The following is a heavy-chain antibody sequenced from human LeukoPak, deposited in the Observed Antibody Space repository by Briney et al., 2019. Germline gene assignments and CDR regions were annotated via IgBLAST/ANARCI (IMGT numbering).Heavy chain of an antibody. Sequence: PGGSLRLSCAASGFTFSSYWMSWVRQAPGKGLEWVANIKQDGSEKYYVDSVKGRFTISRDNAKNSLYLQMNSLRAEDTAVYYCARDHPHYDFWSGYYTGYYYYMDVWGKGTTVTVSS. CDR2: IKQDGSEK. CDR3: ARDHPHYDFWSGYYTGYYYYMDV. V-gene: IGHV3-7*01. CDR1: GFTFSSYW. D-gene: IGHD3-3*01. J-gene: IGHJ6*03.